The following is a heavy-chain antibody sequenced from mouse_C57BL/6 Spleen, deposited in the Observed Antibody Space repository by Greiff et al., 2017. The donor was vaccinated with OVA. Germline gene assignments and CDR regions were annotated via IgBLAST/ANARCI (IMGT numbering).Heavy chain of an antibody. V-gene: IGHV1-42*01. CDR3: ARGGSYLYYDAMDY. D-gene: IGHD2-1*01. Sequence: EVQLQESGPELVKPGASVKISCKASGYSFTGYYMNWVKQSPEKSLEWIGEINPSTGGTTYNQKFKAKATLTVDTSSSTAYMQLKSLTSEDSAVYYCARGGSYLYYDAMDYWGQGTSVTVSS. CDR2: INPSTGGT. J-gene: IGHJ4*01. CDR1: GYSFTGYY.